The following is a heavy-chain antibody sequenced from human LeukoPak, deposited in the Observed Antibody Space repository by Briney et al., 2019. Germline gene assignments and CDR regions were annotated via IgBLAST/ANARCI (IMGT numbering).Heavy chain of an antibody. Sequence: SVKVSPKASVGTPSIYAISSVPQAPGQGLEGMGGIIPIFGTANSTQKFQGRVTTTADESTSTPYMELSSLRCEDTTVYYCARVHRATNYYGSGSYYWYFDYWGQGTLVTVSS. CDR1: VGTPSIYA. CDR3: ARVHRATNYYGSGSYYWYFDY. J-gene: IGHJ4*02. CDR2: IIPIFGTA. V-gene: IGHV1-69*13. D-gene: IGHD3-10*01.